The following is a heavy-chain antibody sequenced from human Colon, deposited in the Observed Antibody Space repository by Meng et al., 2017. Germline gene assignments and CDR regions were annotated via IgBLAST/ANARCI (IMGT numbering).Heavy chain of an antibody. D-gene: IGHD3-10*01. CDR3: ARRAPLWFGELASFDS. J-gene: IGHJ4*02. CDR1: SGSFSSSNW. Sequence: QGRGRAPGPGLVKPSGTLSLTCTVSSGSFSSSNWWTWVRQPPGKGLEWIGEIYHSGNTNYNPSLKSRVTISVDKSKNQFSLKLNSVTAADTAVYFCARRAPLWFGELASFDSWGQGTLVTVSS. V-gene: IGHV4-4*02. CDR2: IYHSGNT.